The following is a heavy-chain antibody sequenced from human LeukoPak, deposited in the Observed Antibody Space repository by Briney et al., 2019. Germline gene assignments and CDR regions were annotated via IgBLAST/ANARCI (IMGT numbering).Heavy chain of an antibody. CDR1: GGSISSNNW. CDR2: IYHSGST. V-gene: IGHV4-4*02. Sequence: SETLSLTCAVSGGSISSNNWWNWVRQPPGKGLEWIGQIYHSGSTSYNPSLKSRVTISVDTSKNQFSLKLSSVTAADTAVYYCARQGNWFDPWGQGTLVTVSS. CDR3: ARQGNWFDP. J-gene: IGHJ5*02.